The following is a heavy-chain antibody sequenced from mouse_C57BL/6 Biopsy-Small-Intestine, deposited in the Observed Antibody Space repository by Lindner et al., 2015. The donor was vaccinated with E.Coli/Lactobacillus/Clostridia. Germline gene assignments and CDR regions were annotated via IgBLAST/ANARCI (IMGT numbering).Heavy chain of an antibody. V-gene: IGHV1-82*01. CDR3: AYYDYVFYAVDS. Sequence: VQLQESGPELVKPGASVKISCKASGYAFSSSWMNWVKQRPGKGLEWIGRIYPGDGDSHYNGKFKGKATLTADKSSNTAYMQLSSLTSEDSAVYFCAYYDYVFYAVDSWGQGTSVTVSS. CDR2: IYPGDGDS. CDR1: GYAFSSSW. J-gene: IGHJ4*01. D-gene: IGHD2-4*01.